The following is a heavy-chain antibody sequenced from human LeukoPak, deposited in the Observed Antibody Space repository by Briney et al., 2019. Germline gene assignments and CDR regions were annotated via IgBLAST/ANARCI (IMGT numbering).Heavy chain of an antibody. J-gene: IGHJ4*02. CDR3: ARGGLIAAAGQDY. CDR2: IIPIFGTA. V-gene: IGHV1-69*05. Sequence: SVKVSCKASGGTFSSYAISWVRQAPGQGLEWMGGIIPIFGTANYAQKFQGRVTITTDESTSTAYMELSSLRSEDTAVYYCARGGLIAAAGQDYWGQGTLVTVSS. CDR1: GGTFSSYA. D-gene: IGHD6-13*01.